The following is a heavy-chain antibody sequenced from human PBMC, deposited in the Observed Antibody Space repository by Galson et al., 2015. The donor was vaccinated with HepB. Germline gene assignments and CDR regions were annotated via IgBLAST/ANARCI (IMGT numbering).Heavy chain of an antibody. CDR3: ARGGPALAYCGDDCYYYYYYGMDV. D-gene: IGHD2-21*01. J-gene: IGHJ6*02. CDR1: GYTFTGYY. CDR2: INPNSGGT. V-gene: IGHV1-2*04. Sequence: SVKVSCKASGYTFTGYYMHWVRQAPGQGLEWMGWINPNSGGTNYAQKFQGWVTMTRDTSISTAYMELSRLRSDDTAVYYCARGGPALAYCGDDCYYYYYYGMDVWGQGTTVTVSS.